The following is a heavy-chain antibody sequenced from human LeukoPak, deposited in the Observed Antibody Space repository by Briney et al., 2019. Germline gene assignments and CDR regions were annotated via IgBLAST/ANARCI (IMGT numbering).Heavy chain of an antibody. CDR3: ARGGYDYEELDY. J-gene: IGHJ4*02. CDR1: GYTFTSYG. D-gene: IGHD5-12*01. CDR2: TNPTSGNT. V-gene: IGHV1-8*02. Sequence: ASVKVSCKASGYTFTSYGINWARQASGQGLEWMGWTNPTSGNTGYAQKFQGRVTMTRDTSESTAYMELSSLRSEDTAVYYCARGGYDYEELDYWGQGTLVTVSS.